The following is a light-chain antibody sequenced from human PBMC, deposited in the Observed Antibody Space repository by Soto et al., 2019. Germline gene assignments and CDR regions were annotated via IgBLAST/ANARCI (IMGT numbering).Light chain of an antibody. CDR1: QSIKRSY. Sequence: EIVLMQSPGTLSLSPGERATLSCRASQSIKRSYLAWYQQKTGQAPRVLIYGASNRATGIPDRFSGSGSGTDFSLIISRLEPEDFAVYYCHQYDNAPQTFGQGTKVEIK. CDR2: GAS. J-gene: IGKJ2*01. CDR3: HQYDNAPQT. V-gene: IGKV3-20*01.